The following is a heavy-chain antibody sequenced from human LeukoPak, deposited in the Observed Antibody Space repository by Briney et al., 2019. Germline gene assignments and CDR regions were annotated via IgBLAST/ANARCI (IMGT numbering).Heavy chain of an antibody. J-gene: IGHJ6*03. V-gene: IGHV4-34*01. CDR3: ARERGGYSYGLIYYYYYMDV. CDR2: INHSGST. D-gene: IGHD5-18*01. CDR1: GGSFSGYY. Sequence: SETLSLTCAVYGGSFSGYYWSWIRQPPGKGLEWIGEINHSGSTNYNPSLKSRVTISVDTSKNQFSLKLSSVTAADTAVSYCARERGGYSYGLIYYYYYMDVWGKGTTVTVSS.